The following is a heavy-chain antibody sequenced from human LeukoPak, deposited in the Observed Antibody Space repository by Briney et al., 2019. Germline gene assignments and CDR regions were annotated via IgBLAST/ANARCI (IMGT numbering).Heavy chain of an antibody. CDR3: AKRAPYCSGGSCYSHFDY. D-gene: IGHD2-15*01. V-gene: IGHV3-33*06. J-gene: IGHJ4*02. CDR1: GFTFSSYG. Sequence: PGRSLRLSCAASGFTFSSYGMHWVRQAPGKGLEWVAVIWYDGSNKYYADSVKGRFTISRDNSKNTLYLQMDSLGAEDTAVYYCAKRAPYCSGGSCYSHFDYWGLGTLVTVSS. CDR2: IWYDGSNK.